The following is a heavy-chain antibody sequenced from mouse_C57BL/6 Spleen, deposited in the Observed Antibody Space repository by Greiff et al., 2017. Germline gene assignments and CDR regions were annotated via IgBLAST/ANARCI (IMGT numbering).Heavy chain of an antibody. V-gene: IGHV1-26*01. CDR3: ARFPFYGAMDY. Sequence: EVQLQQSGPELVKPGASVKISCKASGYTFTDYYMNWVKQSHGKSLEWIGDINPNNGGTSYNQKFKGKATLTVDKSSSTAYMELRSLTSEDSAVYYCARFPFYGAMDYWGQGTSVTVSS. CDR1: GYTFTDYY. D-gene: IGHD1-1*01. J-gene: IGHJ4*01. CDR2: INPNNGGT.